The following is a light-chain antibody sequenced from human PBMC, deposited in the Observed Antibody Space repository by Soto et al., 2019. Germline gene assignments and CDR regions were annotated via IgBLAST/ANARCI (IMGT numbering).Light chain of an antibody. CDR1: QSISAW. V-gene: IGKV1-5*03. CDR2: KAS. J-gene: IGKJ1*01. Sequence: DIPMTQSPSTLSASVGDRVSINCRASQSISAWLAWYQQKPGKAPRLLIYKASTLEIGVPSRFGGSGSGTEFTLTISSLQPDDVATYYCQQYNDYSWTFGQGTKVEIK. CDR3: QQYNDYSWT.